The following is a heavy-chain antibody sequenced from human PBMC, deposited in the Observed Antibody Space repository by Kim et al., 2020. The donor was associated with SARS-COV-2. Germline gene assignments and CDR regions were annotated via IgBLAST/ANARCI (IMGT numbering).Heavy chain of an antibody. V-gene: IGHV3-23*01. J-gene: IGHJ4*02. Sequence: GGSLRLSCAASGFTFSSYAMSWVRQAPGKGLEWVSAISNSGDSTYYADTVKGRFTISRDNSKKTHYLQMNSLRAEDTAVYYCATQYGAGSYYVADFDYWGQGTLVTVSS. D-gene: IGHD3-10*01. CDR2: ISNSGDST. CDR1: GFTFSSYA. CDR3: ATQYGAGSYYVADFDY.